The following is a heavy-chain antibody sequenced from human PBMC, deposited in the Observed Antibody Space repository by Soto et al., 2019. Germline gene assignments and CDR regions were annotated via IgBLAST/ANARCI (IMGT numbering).Heavy chain of an antibody. CDR3: ARYDCGDYVFDY. CDR1: GGSFIGYY. D-gene: IGHD4-17*01. CDR2: INNSGST. Sequence: SETLSLTCAVYGGSFIGYYWSWIRQPPGKGLEWIGEINNSGSTNYNPSLKSRVTISVDTSKNQFSLKLSSVTAADTAVYYCARYDCGDYVFDYWGQGTLVTVSS. J-gene: IGHJ4*02. V-gene: IGHV4-34*01.